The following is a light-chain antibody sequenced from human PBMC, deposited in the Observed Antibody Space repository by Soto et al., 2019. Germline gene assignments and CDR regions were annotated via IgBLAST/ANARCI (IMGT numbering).Light chain of an antibody. CDR3: QQYYSAPRT. CDR2: WAS. J-gene: IGKJ1*01. CDR1: QSLLYSSDNKNY. V-gene: IGKV4-1*01. Sequence: DIVMTQSPDSLAVSLGERATINCKSSQSLLYSSDNKNYLAWYQHKPGQPPKLLIYWASTRESGVPDRFSGSGSGTDFTLTISSLQAEDVAMYYCQQYYSAPRTFGQGTKVEIK.